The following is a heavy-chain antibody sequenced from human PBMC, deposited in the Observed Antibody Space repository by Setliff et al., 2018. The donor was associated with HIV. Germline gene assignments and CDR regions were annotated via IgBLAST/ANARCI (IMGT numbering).Heavy chain of an antibody. J-gene: IGHJ3*02. V-gene: IGHV7-4-1*02. D-gene: IGHD3-10*01. CDR2: INTNTGSQ. Sequence: ASVKVSCKAYGYTFNNYALYWVRQAPGQGFEWMGWINTNTGSQTYAQGFTRRFVFSLDPSVRTAYLQITGLKAEDTAVYYCARGGDRMQIWSRFPFDIWGQGTMVTVSS. CDR3: ARGGDRMQIWSRFPFDI. CDR1: GYTFNNYA.